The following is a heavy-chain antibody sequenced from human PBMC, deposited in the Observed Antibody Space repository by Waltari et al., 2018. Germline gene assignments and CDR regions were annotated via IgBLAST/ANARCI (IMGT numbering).Heavy chain of an antibody. J-gene: IGHJ4*02. CDR1: GFTFSSYA. Sequence: EVQLLESGGGLVQPGGSLRLSCAASGFTFSSYAMSWVRQAPGKGLEWVSAISGSGGSTYYADSVKGRFTISRDNSKNTLYLQMNSLRAEDTAVYYCAKAHSSYYDSSGYYYYWGQGTLVTVSS. CDR3: AKAHSSYYDSSGYYYY. V-gene: IGHV3-23*01. CDR2: ISGSGGST. D-gene: IGHD3-22*01.